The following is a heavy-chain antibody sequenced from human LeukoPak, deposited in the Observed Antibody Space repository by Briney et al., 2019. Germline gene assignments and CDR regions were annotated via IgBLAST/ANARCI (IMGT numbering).Heavy chain of an antibody. CDR3: ARRAHFDY. CDR1: GYNFANDW. V-gene: IGHV5-51*01. CDR2: IYPRDSDT. Sequence: RPGESLKISCKASGYNFANDWIGWVRQMPGKGLEWMGIIYPRDSDTRYSPSFQGQVTISADKSISTAYLQWSTLKASDTAMYYCARRAHFDYWGQGTLVTVSS. J-gene: IGHJ4*02.